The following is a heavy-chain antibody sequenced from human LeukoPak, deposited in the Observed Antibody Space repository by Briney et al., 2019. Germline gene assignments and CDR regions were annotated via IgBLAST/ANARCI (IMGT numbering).Heavy chain of an antibody. CDR3: ARAHWEYYYDSSGQGGNFDY. Sequence: PSETLSLTCTVSGGSISSYYWSWIRQPPGKGLEWIGYIYTSGSTNYNPSLKSRVTISVDTSKNQFSLKLSSVTAADTAVYYCARAHWEYYYDSSGQGGNFDYWGQGTLVTVSS. CDR2: IYTSGST. J-gene: IGHJ4*02. CDR1: GGSISSYY. V-gene: IGHV4-4*09. D-gene: IGHD3-22*01.